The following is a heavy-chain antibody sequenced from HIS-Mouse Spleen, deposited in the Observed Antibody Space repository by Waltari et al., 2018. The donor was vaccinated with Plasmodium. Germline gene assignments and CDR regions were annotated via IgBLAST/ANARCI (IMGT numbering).Heavy chain of an antibody. CDR1: GYTFTGYY. CDR3: ARVLGYKAAAGTFVEYFQH. Sequence: QVQLVQSGAEVKKPGASVKVSCKASGYTFTGYYMHWVRQAPGHGLEWMGWSNPNRGCTKYAQKFQGRGTMTRDTSISTAYMELSRLRSDDTAVYYCARVLGYKAAAGTFVEYFQHWGQGTLVTVSS. D-gene: IGHD6-13*01. J-gene: IGHJ1*01. CDR2: SNPNRGCT. V-gene: IGHV1-2*02.